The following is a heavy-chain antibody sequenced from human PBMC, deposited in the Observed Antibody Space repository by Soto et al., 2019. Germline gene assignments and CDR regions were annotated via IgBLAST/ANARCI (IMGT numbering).Heavy chain of an antibody. CDR3: ARDDAAAAGDGVNY. CDR1: GYTLTSYG. Sequence: GXSVKVSCKASGYTLTSYGIIWVRQAPGQGLEWMGWISAYNGNTNYAQKLQGRVTMTTDTSTSTAYMELRSLRSDDTAVYYCARDDAAAAGDGVNYWGQGTLVTVSS. D-gene: IGHD6-13*01. V-gene: IGHV1-18*01. CDR2: ISAYNGNT. J-gene: IGHJ4*02.